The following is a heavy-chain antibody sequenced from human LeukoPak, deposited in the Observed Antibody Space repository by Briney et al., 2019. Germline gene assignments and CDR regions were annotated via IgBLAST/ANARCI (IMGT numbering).Heavy chain of an antibody. CDR1: GYTFTSYY. V-gene: IGHV1-46*01. Sequence: ASVKVSCKASGYTFTSYYMHWVRQAPGQGLEWMGIINPSGGSTSYVQKFQGRVTMTRDMSTRTVYMYLSSLGSEDTAVYYCARDLSRDGHHVFDIWGQGTMVTVSS. J-gene: IGHJ3*02. CDR3: ARDLSRDGHHVFDI. D-gene: IGHD5-24*01. CDR2: INPSGGST.